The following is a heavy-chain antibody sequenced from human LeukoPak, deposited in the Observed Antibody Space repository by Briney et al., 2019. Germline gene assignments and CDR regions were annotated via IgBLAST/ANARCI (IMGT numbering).Heavy chain of an antibody. CDR1: GFNVSNNY. CDR3: AISGLGFGEFRGLDY. V-gene: IGHV3-53*01. Sequence: PGGSVRLSCAASGFNVSNNYMNWVRQAPGKGLEWVSVIFRSGPTYYADSVKGRFTISRDTSKNALYLQMNSLRAEDTAVYYCAISGLGFGEFRGLDYWGQGTLVTVSS. CDR2: IFRSGPT. D-gene: IGHD3-10*01. J-gene: IGHJ4*02.